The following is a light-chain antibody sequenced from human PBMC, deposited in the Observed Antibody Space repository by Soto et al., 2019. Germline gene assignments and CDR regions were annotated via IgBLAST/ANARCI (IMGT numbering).Light chain of an antibody. CDR2: GVK. CDR3: SSYKTSYFYV. Sequence: QSVLTQPASVSGSPGQSITISCTGSGRDIGAYDYVSWYQQHPGKAPKLLIYGVKNRPSGVSYRFSASKSAFTASLTISGLQAEDEANYYCSSYKTSYFYVFGPGTKVTVL. V-gene: IGLV2-14*01. CDR1: GRDIGAYDY. J-gene: IGLJ1*01.